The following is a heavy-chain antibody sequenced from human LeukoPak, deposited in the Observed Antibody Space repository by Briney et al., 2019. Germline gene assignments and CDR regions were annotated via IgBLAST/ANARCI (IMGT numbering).Heavy chain of an antibody. CDR2: ISAYNGNT. CDR3: ARDPGYGDFLNFDY. CDR1: GYTFTSYG. V-gene: IGHV1-18*01. J-gene: IGHJ4*02. D-gene: IGHD4-17*01. Sequence: GASVKVSCTASGYTFTSYGISWGRQAPGQGLEWMGWISAYNGNTNYAQKLQGRVTMTTDTSTSTAYMELRSLRSDDTAVYYCARDPGYGDFLNFDYWGQGTLVTVSS.